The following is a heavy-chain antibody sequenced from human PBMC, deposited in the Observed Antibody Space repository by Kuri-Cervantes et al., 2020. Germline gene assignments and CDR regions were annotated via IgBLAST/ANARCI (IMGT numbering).Heavy chain of an antibody. J-gene: IGHJ4*02. V-gene: IGHV4-59*13. D-gene: IGHD6-13*01. CDR2: ISYSGAT. CDR3: ATYSSSWYVFDY. Sequence: SETLSLTCTVSGDSISSYYWSWIRQPPGKRLEWIGYISYSGATNYNPSLTSRVTISLDTSKNQFSLKLSSVTAADTAVYYCATYSSSWYVFDYWGQGTLVTVSS. CDR1: GDSISSYY.